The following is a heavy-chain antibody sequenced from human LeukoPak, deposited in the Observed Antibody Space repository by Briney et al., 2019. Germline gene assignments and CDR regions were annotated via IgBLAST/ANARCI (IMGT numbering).Heavy chain of an antibody. V-gene: IGHV1-18*01. CDR2: ISVYIGYT. CDR3: ARFQSYGGSWERLDY. Sequence: ASVKVSCKASGYTFTSYAMNWVRQAPGQGLEWMGWISVYIGYTNYAQKFQGRVTMTTDTSTTTADMELRSLRSDDTAVYYCARFQSYGGSWERLDYWGQGALVTVSS. D-gene: IGHD4-23*01. CDR1: GYTFTSYA. J-gene: IGHJ4*02.